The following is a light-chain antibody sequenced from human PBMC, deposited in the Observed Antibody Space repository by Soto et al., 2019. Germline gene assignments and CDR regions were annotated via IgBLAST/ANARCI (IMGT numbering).Light chain of an antibody. Sequence: DVQMTQSPSTLSASVGDRVTITCRASQNIDNWLAWYQQKPRKAPKLLIYKASRLESGVPSRFSGSGSETEFTLTISGLQPGDSATYYCQQYNSYSPTFGQGTKVDIK. CDR2: KAS. V-gene: IGKV1-5*03. J-gene: IGKJ1*01. CDR1: QNIDNW. CDR3: QQYNSYSPT.